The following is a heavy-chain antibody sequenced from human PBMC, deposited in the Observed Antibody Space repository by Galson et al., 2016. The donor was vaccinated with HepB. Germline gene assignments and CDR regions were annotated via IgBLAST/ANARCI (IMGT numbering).Heavy chain of an antibody. CDR3: ARELVRSAFDL. D-gene: IGHD1-26*01. V-gene: IGHV3-48*02. CDR2: ISSSIRTI. CDR1: GFTLSNSG. Sequence: SLRLSCAASGFTLSNSGINWVRQTPGKGLQWVSYISSSIRTIYYADSVMGRFTISRDNAENSVYLQTNSLRDEDTAVYYCARELVRSAFDLWGQGTMVTVSS. J-gene: IGHJ3*01.